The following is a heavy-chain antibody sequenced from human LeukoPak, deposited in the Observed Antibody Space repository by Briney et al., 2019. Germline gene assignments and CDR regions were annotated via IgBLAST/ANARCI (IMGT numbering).Heavy chain of an antibody. J-gene: IGHJ6*03. CDR3: ARVGITMVRGVIINYYYYYYMDV. CDR2: ISAYNGNT. V-gene: IGHV1-18*01. D-gene: IGHD3-10*01. Sequence: ASVKVSCKASGYTFTSYGISWVRQAPGQGLEWMGWISAYNGNTNYAQKLQGRVTMTTDTSTSTAYMELRSLRSDDTAVYYCARVGITMVRGVIINYYYYYYMDVWGKGTTVTVSS. CDR1: GYTFTSYG.